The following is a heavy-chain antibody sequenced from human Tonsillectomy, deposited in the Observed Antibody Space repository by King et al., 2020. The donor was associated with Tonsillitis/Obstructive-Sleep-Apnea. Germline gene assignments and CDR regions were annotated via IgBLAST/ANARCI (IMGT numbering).Heavy chain of an antibody. V-gene: IGHV3-23*04. CDR2: ISGSGGSP. CDR1: GFTFSSYA. D-gene: IGHD3-22*01. CDR3: AKEIYDSSGYYSFKEERDAFDI. Sequence: VQLVESGGGLVQPGGSLRLSCAASGFTFSSYAMSWVRQAPGKGLEWVSAISGSGGSPYYAASVKGRFTISRDNSKNTLYLQMNSLRAEDTAVYYCAKEIYDSSGYYSFKEERDAFDIWGQGTMVTVSS. J-gene: IGHJ3*02.